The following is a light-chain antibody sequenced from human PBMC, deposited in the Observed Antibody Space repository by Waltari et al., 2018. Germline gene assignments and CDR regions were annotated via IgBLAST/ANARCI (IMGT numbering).Light chain of an antibody. CDR2: GAY. J-gene: IGKJ1*01. Sequence: IVLTQSPGTLSLSPGERPTLSCRASQRVNTYFAWYQQKPGQAPRPLIYGAYTRAAGIPDRFSGSGSGTVFSLTISRLEAEDFAVYYCQHHVRLPATFGQGTKVEIK. V-gene: IGKV3-20*01. CDR1: QRVNTY. CDR3: QHHVRLPAT.